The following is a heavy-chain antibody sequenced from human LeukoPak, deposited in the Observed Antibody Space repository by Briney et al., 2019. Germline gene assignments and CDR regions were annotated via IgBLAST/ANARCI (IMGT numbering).Heavy chain of an antibody. D-gene: IGHD3-10*01. CDR2: INPSGGSK. Sequence: ASVKVSCKASGYTFINYYIHWVRQAPGQGLEWMGIINPSGGSKRYAQKFQGRVTMTRDMSTSTVYMELSSLRSEDTAVYYCATSVLWFGGSGFDPWGQGTLVTVSS. CDR1: GYTFINYY. V-gene: IGHV1-46*01. CDR3: ATSVLWFGGSGFDP. J-gene: IGHJ5*02.